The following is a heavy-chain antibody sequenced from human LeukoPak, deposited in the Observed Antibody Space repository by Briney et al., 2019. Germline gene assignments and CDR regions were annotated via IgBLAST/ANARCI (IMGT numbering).Heavy chain of an antibody. V-gene: IGHV3-53*01. CDR1: GFNVNSYY. CDR2: TYSGAT. Sequence: PGGSLRLSCAASGFNVNSYYMSWVRQAPGKGLEWVSVTYSGATSYADSVRGRFTISTDNSKNTLYLQMNSLRAGDTAVYYCARDQNVWGQGTTVTVSS. CDR3: ARDQNV. J-gene: IGHJ6*02.